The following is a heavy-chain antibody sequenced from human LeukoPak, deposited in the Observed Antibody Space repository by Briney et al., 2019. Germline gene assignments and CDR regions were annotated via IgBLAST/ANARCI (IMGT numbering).Heavy chain of an antibody. J-gene: IGHJ3*02. CDR2: IYYSGST. V-gene: IGHV4-61*08. Sequence: SETLSLTCTVSGGSISSGGYYWSWIRQPPGKGLEWIGYIYYSGSTNYNPSLKSRVTISLDTSKNQFSLKLNSVTAADTAVYYCARRVATTGIYAYDIWGQGTMVTVSS. CDR3: ARRVATTGIYAYDI. CDR1: GGSISSGGYY. D-gene: IGHD1-1*01.